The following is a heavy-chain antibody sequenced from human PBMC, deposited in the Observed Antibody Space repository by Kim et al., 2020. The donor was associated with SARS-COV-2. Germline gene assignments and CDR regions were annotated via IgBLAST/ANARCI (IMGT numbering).Heavy chain of an antibody. J-gene: IGHJ4*02. Sequence: GTTGYTQKFQGRVTMTRNTAISTAYMERSSLRSEDTAVYYCARATGDWDYWGQGTLVTVSS. D-gene: IGHD7-27*01. V-gene: IGHV1-8*01. CDR3: ARATGDWDY. CDR2: GTT.